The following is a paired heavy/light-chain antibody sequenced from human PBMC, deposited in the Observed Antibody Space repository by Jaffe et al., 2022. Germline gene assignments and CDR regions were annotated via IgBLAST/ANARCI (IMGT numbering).Heavy chain of an antibody. CDR1: GFTFSSYG. J-gene: IGHJ6*03. V-gene: IGHV3-30*02. Sequence: QVQLVESGGGVVQPGGSLRLSCAASGFTFSSYGMHWVRQAPGKGLEWVAFIRYDGSNKYYADSVKGRFTISRDNSKNTLYLQMNSLRAEDTAVYYCAKVVVPAAMPEGYYYYYMDVWGKGTTVTVSS. D-gene: IGHD2-2*01. CDR2: IRYDGSNK. CDR3: AKVVVPAAMPEGYYYYYMDV.
Light chain of an antibody. J-gene: IGLJ2*01. V-gene: IGLV3-19*01. CDR3: NSRDSSGNSVV. CDR2: GKN. CDR1: SLRSYY. Sequence: SSELTQDPAVSVALGQTVRITCQGDSLRSYYASWYQQKPGQAPVLVIYGKNNRPSGIPDRFSGSSSGNTASLTITGAQAEDEADYYCNSRDSSGNSVVFGGGTKLTVL.